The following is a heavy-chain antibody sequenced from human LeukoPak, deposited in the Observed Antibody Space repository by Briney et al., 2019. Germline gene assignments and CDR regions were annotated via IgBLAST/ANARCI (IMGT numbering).Heavy chain of an antibody. D-gene: IGHD3-16*01. CDR2: IIPISGTA. CDR1: GGTFSSYA. J-gene: IGHJ6*03. CDR3: ARVAFSQRGSYYYYMDV. V-gene: IGHV1-69*05. Sequence: ASVKVSCKASGGTFSSYAISWVRQAPGRGLEWMGGIIPISGTANYAQKFQGTVTITTDESTSTAYMELSSLRSEDTAVYYCARVAFSQRGSYYYYMDVWGKGTTVTVSS.